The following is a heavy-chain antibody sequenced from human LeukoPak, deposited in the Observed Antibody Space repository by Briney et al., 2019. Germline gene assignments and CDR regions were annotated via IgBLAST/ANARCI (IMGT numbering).Heavy chain of an antibody. CDR3: ARDHVPAAAYYYYGMDV. CDR2: IWYDGSNK. V-gene: IGHV3-33*08. Sequence: GGSLRLSCEASGFTFSNAWMSWVRQAPGKGLEWVAAIWYDGSNKYYADSVKGRFTISRDNSKNTLYLQMNSLRAEDTAVYYCARDHVPAAAYYYYGMDVWGQGTTVTVSS. CDR1: GFTFSNAW. D-gene: IGHD2-2*01. J-gene: IGHJ6*02.